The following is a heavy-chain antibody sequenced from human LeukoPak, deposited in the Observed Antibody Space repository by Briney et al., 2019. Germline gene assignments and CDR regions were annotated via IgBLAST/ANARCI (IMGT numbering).Heavy chain of an antibody. D-gene: IGHD3-22*01. V-gene: IGHV3-21*01. J-gene: IGHJ4*02. CDR2: ISSSSYI. CDR1: GFACSCYS. CDR3: ARADYYDSSGCVDY. Sequence: SLRLCGAASGFACSCYSVDGVRLAPEKGLEWVSSISSSSYIYYADSVKGRFTISRANAKNSLYLQMNSLRAEDTAVYYCARADYYDSSGCVDYWGQGTLVTVSS.